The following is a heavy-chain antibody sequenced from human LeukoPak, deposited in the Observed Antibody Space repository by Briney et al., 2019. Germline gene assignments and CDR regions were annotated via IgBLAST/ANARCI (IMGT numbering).Heavy chain of an antibody. Sequence: SETLSLTCTVSGGSISNYYWTWIRQPAEKGLEWIGRTYTSGSTNYNSSLKSRVTMSVDTSKNQFSLKLSSVTAADTAVYYCARRTGYSGSGSGAFDIWGQGTMVTVSS. CDR1: GGSISNYY. D-gene: IGHD3-10*01. J-gene: IGHJ3*02. V-gene: IGHV4-4*07. CDR2: TYTSGST. CDR3: ARRTGYSGSGSGAFDI.